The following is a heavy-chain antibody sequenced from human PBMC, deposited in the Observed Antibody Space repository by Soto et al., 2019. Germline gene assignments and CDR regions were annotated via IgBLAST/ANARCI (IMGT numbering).Heavy chain of an antibody. J-gene: IGHJ6*03. CDR2: MNPNSGNT. D-gene: IGHD3-3*01. CDR1: GYTFTSYD. Sequence: ASVKVSCKASGYTFTSYDINWVRQATGQGLEWMGWMNPNSGNTGYAQKFQGRVTMTRNTSISTAYMELSSLRSEDTAVYYCARGRRNFGVVIIWYYMDVWGKGTTVTVSS. CDR3: ARGRRNFGVVIIWYYMDV. V-gene: IGHV1-8*01.